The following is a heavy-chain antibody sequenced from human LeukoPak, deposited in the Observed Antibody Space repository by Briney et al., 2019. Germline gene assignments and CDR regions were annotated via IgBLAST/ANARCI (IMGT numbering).Heavy chain of an antibody. D-gene: IGHD2-2*01. CDR3: ARQRDCSTNSCYYYYYYMDV. V-gene: IGHV3-64*01. CDR1: GFTFSSYL. Sequence: QPGGSLRLSCRASGFTFSSYLMPWVPQAPGKGLEYVSGLRSNGDSTYYANSVKGRFTISRDDSKNTLYLQMGSLRAEDMAVYYCARQRDCSTNSCYYYYYYMDVWGKGTTVTVSS. J-gene: IGHJ6*03. CDR2: LRSNGDST.